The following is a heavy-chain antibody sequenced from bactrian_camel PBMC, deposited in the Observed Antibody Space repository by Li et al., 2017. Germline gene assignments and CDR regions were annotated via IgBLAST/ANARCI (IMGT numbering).Heavy chain of an antibody. CDR1: QCTSSSNC. J-gene: IGHJ4*01. V-gene: IGHV3S53*01. CDR2: IDSDGTT. Sequence: LVESGGGSVQTGGSLRLSCTSSQCTSSSNCMGWFRQAPGEEREGVAAIDSDGTTRYADSVKGRFTISKDNAINTVYLQMNSLKTEDTATYYCTRGFKRAGRDRSQGTQVTVS.